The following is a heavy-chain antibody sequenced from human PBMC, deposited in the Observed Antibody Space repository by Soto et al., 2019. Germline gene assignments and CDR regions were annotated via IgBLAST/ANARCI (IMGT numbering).Heavy chain of an antibody. J-gene: IGHJ4*02. Sequence: QVQLVESGGGVVQPGRSLRLSCAASGFTFSSYAMHWVRQAPGKGLEWVAVTSYDGAIKYYADSVKGRFTISRDNSKNTMDLKMNSLRPEDEAVYSCARVREGSNTDYWGQGTLVTVSS. V-gene: IGHV3-30-3*01. CDR3: ARVREGSNTDY. CDR1: GFTFSSYA. CDR2: TSYDGAIK. D-gene: IGHD1-26*01.